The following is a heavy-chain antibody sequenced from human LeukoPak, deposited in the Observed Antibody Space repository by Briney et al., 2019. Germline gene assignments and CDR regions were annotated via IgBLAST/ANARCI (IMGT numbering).Heavy chain of an antibody. D-gene: IGHD3-10*02. Sequence: GGSLRLSCAASGFTFSSYEMNWVRQAPGKGLEWVAVISYDGSNKHYAHSVKGRFTVSRDNSKNTLYLQMNSLRAEDTAVYYCAELGITMIGGVWGKGTTVTISS. V-gene: IGHV3-30*04. CDR1: GFTFSSYE. J-gene: IGHJ6*04. CDR3: AELGITMIGGV. CDR2: ISYDGSNK.